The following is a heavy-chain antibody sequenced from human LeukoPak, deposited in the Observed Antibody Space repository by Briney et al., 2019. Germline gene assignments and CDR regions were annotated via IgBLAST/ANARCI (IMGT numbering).Heavy chain of an antibody. V-gene: IGHV3-30-3*01. CDR3: ARDSPYSSSWYAIDY. D-gene: IGHD6-13*01. J-gene: IGHJ4*02. CDR2: MSYDGSNK. CDR1: GFTFSSYA. Sequence: QPGRSLRLSCAASGFTFSSYAMHWVRQAPGKGLEWVAVMSYDGSNKYYADSVKGRFTISRDNSKNTLYLQMNSLRAEDTAVYYCARDSPYSSSWYAIDYWGQGTLVTVSS.